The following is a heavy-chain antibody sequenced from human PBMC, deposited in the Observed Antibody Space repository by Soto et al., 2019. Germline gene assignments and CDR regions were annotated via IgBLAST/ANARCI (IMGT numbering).Heavy chain of an antibody. D-gene: IGHD5-12*01. J-gene: IGHJ3*02. V-gene: IGHV3-23*01. CDR2: ISGSGGRT. CDR1: GFNFRIYA. CDR3: ASAVDGYEGGI. Sequence: EVQVLESGGGLVQPGGSLRLSCAASGFNFRIYAMTWVRQAPGKGLEWVSSISGSGGRTYYAESVKGRFAVSRDNSRSTLYLQMDSLRVEDTALYYCASAVDGYEGGIRGQGTKVTVSS.